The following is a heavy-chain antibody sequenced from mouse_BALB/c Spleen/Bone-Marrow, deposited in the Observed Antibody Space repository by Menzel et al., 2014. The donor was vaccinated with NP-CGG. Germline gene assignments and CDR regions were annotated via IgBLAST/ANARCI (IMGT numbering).Heavy chain of an antibody. CDR2: INPYNGGT. D-gene: IGHD2-5*01. CDR3: ASYYSNYWYFDV. V-gene: IGHV1-18*01. CDR1: GYSFTGYT. J-gene: IGHJ1*01. Sequence: EVKLVESGPELVKPGASMKISCKASGYSFTGYTMNWVKQSHGKSLEWIGLINPYNGGTSYNQKFKGKATLTVDKSSSTAYMELLSLTSEDSAVYYCASYYSNYWYFDVWGAGTTVTVSS.